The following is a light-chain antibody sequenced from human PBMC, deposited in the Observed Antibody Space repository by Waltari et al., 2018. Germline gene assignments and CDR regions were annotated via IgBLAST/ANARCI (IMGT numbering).Light chain of an antibody. CDR3: HSRDASGVGGA. J-gene: IGLJ2*01. V-gene: IGLV3-19*01. Sequence: TQDPAVSVAVGQTVRITCQGDSLRSYHASWYQQRPGQAPKLLIYEQNNRPSGVPGLFSGSSSDNTASLTITGAQAEDEAYYDCHSRDASGVGGAFGGGTKLTVL. CDR1: SLRSYH. CDR2: EQN.